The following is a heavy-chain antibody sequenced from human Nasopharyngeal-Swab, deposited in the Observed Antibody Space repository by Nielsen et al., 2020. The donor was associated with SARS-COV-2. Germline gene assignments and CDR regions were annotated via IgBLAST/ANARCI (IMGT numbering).Heavy chain of an antibody. CDR1: GGSIGSSSYY. CDR3: FGMEWLRGPFDY. D-gene: IGHD3-3*01. J-gene: IGHJ4*02. V-gene: IGHV4-39*01. Sequence: GSLRLSCTVSGGSIGSSSYYWGWIRQPPGKGLEWIGSIYYSGSTYYNPSLKSRVTISVDTSKNQFSLKLSSVTAADTAVYYCFGMEWLRGPFDYWGQGTLVTVSS. CDR2: IYYSGST.